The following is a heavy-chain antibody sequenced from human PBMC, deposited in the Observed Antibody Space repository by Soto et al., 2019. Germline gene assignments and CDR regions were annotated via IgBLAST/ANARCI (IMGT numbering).Heavy chain of an antibody. CDR3: ASRGTAMVYDGMDV. D-gene: IGHD5-18*01. V-gene: IGHV5-10-1*01. Sequence: PGESLKILCKGSGYSFTSFWISWVRQMPGKGLEWMGRIDPSDSYTNYSPSFQGHVTISADKSISTAYLQWSSLKASDTAMYYCASRGTAMVYDGMDVWGQGTTVTVSS. CDR1: GYSFTSFW. CDR2: IDPSDSYT. J-gene: IGHJ6*02.